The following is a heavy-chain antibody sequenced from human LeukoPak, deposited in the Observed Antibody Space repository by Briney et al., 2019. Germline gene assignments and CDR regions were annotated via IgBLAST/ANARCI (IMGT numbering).Heavy chain of an antibody. V-gene: IGHV3-11*06. Sequence: GGSLRLSCAASGFTFSDYYMGWIRQAPGKGLEWVSYISSSSSYTNYADSVKGRFTISRDNAKNSLYLQMNSLRAEDTAMYYCARSSGYGGYDDLDIWGQGTMVTVAS. CDR1: GFTFSDYY. J-gene: IGHJ3*02. D-gene: IGHD5-12*01. CDR2: ISSSSSYT. CDR3: ARSSGYGGYDDLDI.